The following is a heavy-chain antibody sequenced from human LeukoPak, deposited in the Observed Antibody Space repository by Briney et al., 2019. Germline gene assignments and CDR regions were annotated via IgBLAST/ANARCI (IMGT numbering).Heavy chain of an antibody. CDR3: ARDIASYDFWSSPSY. D-gene: IGHD3-3*01. Sequence: ASVKVSCKTSGYTFTSYGISWVRQAPGQGLEWMGWISAYNGNTNYAQKLQGRVTMTTDTSTSTAYMELRSLRSDDTAVYYCARDIASYDFWSSPSYWGQGTLVTVSS. CDR2: ISAYNGNT. J-gene: IGHJ4*02. V-gene: IGHV1-18*01. CDR1: GYTFTSYG.